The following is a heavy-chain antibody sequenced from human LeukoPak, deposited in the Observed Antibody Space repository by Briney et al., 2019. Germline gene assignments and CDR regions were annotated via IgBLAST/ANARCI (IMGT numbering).Heavy chain of an antibody. Sequence: GGSLSLSCPASGFTFSSYSMNWVRQAPGNGLEWVSSISSSSSYIYYADSVKGRFTISRDNAKNSLYLQMNSLRAEDTAVYYWARDVGSAYDFGYWGQGTLATVSS. CDR3: ARDVGSAYDFGY. V-gene: IGHV3-21*01. J-gene: IGHJ4*02. D-gene: IGHD5-12*01. CDR2: ISSSSSYI. CDR1: GFTFSSYS.